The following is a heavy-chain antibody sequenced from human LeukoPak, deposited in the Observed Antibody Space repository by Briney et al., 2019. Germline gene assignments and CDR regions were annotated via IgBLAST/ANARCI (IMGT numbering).Heavy chain of an antibody. Sequence: PSETLSLTCTVSGGSISGSAYYWGWIRQPPGKGLEWIGSIYYNGKTYYKPSLKSLVTISVDAPKNQFSLRLTSVTAADTAVYYCARELNGISDYWGRGTLVTVSS. J-gene: IGHJ4*02. V-gene: IGHV4-39*07. CDR2: IYYNGKT. CDR3: ARELNGISDY. CDR1: GGSISGSAYY. D-gene: IGHD2-8*01.